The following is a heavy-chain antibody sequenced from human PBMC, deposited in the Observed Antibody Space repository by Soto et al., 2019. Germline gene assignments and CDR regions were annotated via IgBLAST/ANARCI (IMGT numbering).Heavy chain of an antibody. CDR3: AKEDWIAAAGTSWFDP. D-gene: IGHD6-13*01. CDR1: GFTFSSYG. Sequence: QVQLVESGGGVVQPGRSLRLSCAASGFTFSSYGMHWVRQAPGKGLEWVAVISYDGSNKYYADSVKGRFTISRDNSKNTLYLQMNSLRAEDTAVYYCAKEDWIAAAGTSWFDPWGQGTLVTVSS. V-gene: IGHV3-30*18. J-gene: IGHJ5*02. CDR2: ISYDGSNK.